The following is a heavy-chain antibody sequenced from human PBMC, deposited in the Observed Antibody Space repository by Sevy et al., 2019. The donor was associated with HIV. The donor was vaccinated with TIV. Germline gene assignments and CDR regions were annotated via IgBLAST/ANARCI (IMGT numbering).Heavy chain of an antibody. V-gene: IGHV3-23*01. CDR1: GYSFSSYA. CDR3: ARHSPRIAAAASAFYDN. J-gene: IGHJ4*02. CDR2: INGRGGST. Sequence: GGSLRLSCVVSGYSFSSYAISWVRQAPGKGLEWVSTINGRGGSTYYADSVKGRFTISSDNPKNTLFLQMINLRVDVTAIYYCARHSPRIAAAASAFYDNWGQGTLVTVSS. D-gene: IGHD6-13*01.